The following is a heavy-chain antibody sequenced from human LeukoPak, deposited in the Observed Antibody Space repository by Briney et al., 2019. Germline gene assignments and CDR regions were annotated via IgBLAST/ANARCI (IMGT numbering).Heavy chain of an antibody. CDR1: GFTVSSNY. CDR2: ISWNSGSI. CDR3: AKDKRWLQFYYFDY. V-gene: IGHV3-9*01. Sequence: GGSLRLSCAASGFTVSSNYMSWVRQAPGKGLEWVSGISWNSGSIGYADSVKGRFTISRDNAKNSLYLQMNSLRAEDTALYYCAKDKRWLQFYYFDYWGQGTLVTVSS. J-gene: IGHJ4*02. D-gene: IGHD5-12*01.